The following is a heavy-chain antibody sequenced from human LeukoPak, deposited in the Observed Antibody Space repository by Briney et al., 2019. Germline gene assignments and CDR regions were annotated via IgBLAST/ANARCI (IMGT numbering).Heavy chain of an antibody. V-gene: IGHV1-24*01. Sequence: GASVKVSCKVSGYTLTELSIHWVRQAPGKGLEWMGGLDPDDGETIYAQKFQGRVTMTDDTSTDTAYMELRSLRSDDTAVYYCARDSRGQQFPVVDYWGQGTLVTVSS. CDR3: ARDSRGQQFPVVDY. CDR2: LDPDDGET. CDR1: GYTLTELS. D-gene: IGHD6-13*01. J-gene: IGHJ4*02.